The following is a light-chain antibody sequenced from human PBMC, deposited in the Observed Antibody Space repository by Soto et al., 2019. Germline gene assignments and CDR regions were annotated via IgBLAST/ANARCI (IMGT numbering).Light chain of an antibody. V-gene: IGLV2-14*01. Sequence: QSVLTQPASVSGSPGQSITISCTGTSSDIGGYNYVSWYQRHPGKVPKLIIYEVTSRPSGGSPRFSGSKSGNTASLTISGLQAEDEADYFCSSYTTSGTPVFGGGTK. CDR1: SSDIGGYNY. CDR2: EVT. J-gene: IGLJ3*02. CDR3: SSYTTSGTPV.